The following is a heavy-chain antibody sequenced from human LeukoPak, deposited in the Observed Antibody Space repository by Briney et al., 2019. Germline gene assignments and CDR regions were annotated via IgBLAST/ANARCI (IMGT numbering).Heavy chain of an antibody. J-gene: IGHJ4*02. D-gene: IGHD5-18*01. Sequence: SETLSLTCTVSGGSISSSSYYWGWIRQPPGEGLEWIGSIYYSGSTYYNPSLKSRVTISVDTSKNQFSLKLSSVTAADTAVYYCAREDGAAMVDYWGQGTLVTVSS. CDR1: GGSISSSSYY. CDR3: AREDGAAMVDY. CDR2: IYYSGST. V-gene: IGHV4-39*07.